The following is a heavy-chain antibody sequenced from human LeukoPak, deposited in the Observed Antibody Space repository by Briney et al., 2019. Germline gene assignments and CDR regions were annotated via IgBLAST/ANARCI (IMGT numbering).Heavy chain of an antibody. D-gene: IGHD6-19*01. CDR3: ARDKSGNSGWYSYFDY. CDR2: INSNSGDT. J-gene: IGHJ4*02. CDR1: GYTFTGYY. Sequence: ASVKVSCKASGYTFTGYYMHWVRQAPGQGLEWMGWINSNSGDTNYAQKFQGRVTMTRDTSISTAYMELSRLRSDDTAVYYCARDKSGNSGWYSYFDYWGQGTLVTVSS. V-gene: IGHV1-2*02.